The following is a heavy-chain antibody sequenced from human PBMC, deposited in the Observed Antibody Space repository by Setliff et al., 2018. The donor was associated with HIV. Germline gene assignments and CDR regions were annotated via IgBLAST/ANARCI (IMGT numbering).Heavy chain of an antibody. J-gene: IGHJ4*02. D-gene: IGHD6-13*01. V-gene: IGHV4-34*01. CDR2: INHSGST. Sequence: PSETLSLTCAVYGGSFSGYYWSWIRQSPGKGLEWIGEINHSGSTNYNPSLNSRFTISVDTSKNQFSLKLRSVTAADTAVYYCASPASDSSTVNGADYWGQGTLVTVSS. CDR3: ASPASDSSTVNGADY. CDR1: GGSFSGYY.